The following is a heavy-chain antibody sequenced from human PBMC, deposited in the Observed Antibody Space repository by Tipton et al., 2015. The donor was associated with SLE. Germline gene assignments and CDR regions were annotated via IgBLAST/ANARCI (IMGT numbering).Heavy chain of an antibody. D-gene: IGHD1-26*01. J-gene: IGHJ4*02. CDR2: ISNNGGNP. CDR1: GFDFSSYS. Sequence: SLRLSCAASGFDFSSYSMHWVRQTPGKGLEYVSAISNNGGNPYYANSVKGRFTISRDNSKNMLYLQMGSLRDEDMGVYYCARRATTISYDYWSRGTLVTVSS. CDR3: ARRATTISYDY. V-gene: IGHV3-64*01.